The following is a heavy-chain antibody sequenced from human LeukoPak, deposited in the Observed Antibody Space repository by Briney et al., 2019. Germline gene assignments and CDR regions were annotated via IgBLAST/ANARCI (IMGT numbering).Heavy chain of an antibody. J-gene: IGHJ4*02. CDR2: IIPIFGTA. V-gene: IGHV1-69*13. D-gene: IGHD6-13*01. CDR1: GGTFSNYA. Sequence: ASVKVSCKASGGTFSNYAISWVRQASGQGLEWMGGIIPIFGTANYAQKFQGRVTITADESTSTAYMELRSLRSDDTAVYYCARARAGIAAAGVFDYWGQGTLVTVSS. CDR3: ARARAGIAAAGVFDY.